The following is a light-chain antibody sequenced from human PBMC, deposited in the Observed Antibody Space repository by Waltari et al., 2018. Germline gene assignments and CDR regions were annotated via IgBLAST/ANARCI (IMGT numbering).Light chain of an antibody. J-gene: IGKJ3*01. V-gene: IGKV3-15*01. CDR2: ATS. CDR1: QSVSSN. Sequence: EIVMTQYPVMLSVSPGERVTLSCRASQSVSSNLAWYQQRPGQAPRLLIYATSTRATGVPARFSGSGSGTEFSLTISSLQSEDLAVYYCQQYNIGATFGPGTKVDIK. CDR3: QQYNIGAT.